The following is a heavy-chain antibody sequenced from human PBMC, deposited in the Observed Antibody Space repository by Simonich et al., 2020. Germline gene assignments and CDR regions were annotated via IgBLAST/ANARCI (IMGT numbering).Heavy chain of an antibody. CDR1: GYTFTSYG. Sequence: QVQLVQSGAEVKKPGASVKVSCKASGYTFTSYGISRGRQAPGHGLDWMGRCDAYKDNTNEAQKLSGRVTMTTDKSTSTAYMELRSLRSDDTAVYYCARSTTGTTAFDIWGQGTMVTVSS. V-gene: IGHV1-18*01. J-gene: IGHJ3*02. D-gene: IGHD1-1*01. CDR2: CDAYKDNT. CDR3: ARSTTGTTAFDI.